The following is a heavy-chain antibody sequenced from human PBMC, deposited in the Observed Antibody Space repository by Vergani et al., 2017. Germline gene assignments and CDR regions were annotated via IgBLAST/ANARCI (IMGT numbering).Heavy chain of an antibody. V-gene: IGHV1-24*01. D-gene: IGHD3-16*01. CDR2: FDPEDGET. Sequence: VSCKVSGYTLTELSMHWVRQAPGKGLEWMGGFDPEDGETIYAQKFQGRVTMTEDTSTDTAYMELSSLRSEDTAVYYCATGGVWGSYWPFDYWGQGTLVTVSS. CDR3: ATGGVWGSYWPFDY. CDR1: GYTLTELS. J-gene: IGHJ4*02.